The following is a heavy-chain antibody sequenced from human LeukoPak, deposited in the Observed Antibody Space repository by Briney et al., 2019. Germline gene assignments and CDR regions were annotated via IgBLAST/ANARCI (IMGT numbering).Heavy chain of an antibody. D-gene: IGHD3-9*01. Sequence: SETLSLTCTVSGGSISSSSYYWGWIRQPPGKGLEWIGSIYYSGSTSYNPSLKSRVTISVDTSKNQFSLKLTSATAADTAVYYCARRNDILTGYVFDFWGQGTLVTVSS. CDR1: GGSISSSSYY. J-gene: IGHJ4*02. CDR2: IYYSGST. CDR3: ARRNDILTGYVFDF. V-gene: IGHV4-39*01.